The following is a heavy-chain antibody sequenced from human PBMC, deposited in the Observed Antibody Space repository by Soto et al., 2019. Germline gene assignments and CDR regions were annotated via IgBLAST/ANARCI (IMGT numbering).Heavy chain of an antibody. CDR2: IYWDDDK. Sequence: QITLKESGPTLVKPTQTLTLTCTFSGFSLSTSGVGVGWIRQPPGKALEWLALIYWDDDKRYSPSLKSRLTITKDTSKHQVVLTMTNMDPVDTATYYCAHYRMYGDYMYYFDYWGQGTLVTVSS. J-gene: IGHJ4*02. D-gene: IGHD4-17*01. CDR1: GFSLSTSGVG. V-gene: IGHV2-5*02. CDR3: AHYRMYGDYMYYFDY.